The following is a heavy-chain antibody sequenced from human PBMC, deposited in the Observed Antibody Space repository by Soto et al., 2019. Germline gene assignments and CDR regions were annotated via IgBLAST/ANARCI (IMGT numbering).Heavy chain of an antibody. CDR3: ARDIGGGEDV. V-gene: IGHV1-18*01. CDR2: INVYNGDT. CDR1: GYTFSSCS. Sequence: QVQLVQCGVEVKKPGASVKVSCKASGYTFSSCSISWVRQAPGQGLEWMGWINVYNGDTIYVQKFQGRVTMTTDTSTSTAYMELTSLTSDDTAIYYCARDIGGGEDVWGQGTTVTVSS. D-gene: IGHD3-16*01. J-gene: IGHJ6*02.